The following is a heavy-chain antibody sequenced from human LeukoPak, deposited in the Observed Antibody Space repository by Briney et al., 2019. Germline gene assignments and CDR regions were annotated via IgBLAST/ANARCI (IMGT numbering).Heavy chain of an antibody. CDR1: GFTFSDYG. CDR3: AKDLKLAPFDY. V-gene: IGHV3-30*02. J-gene: IGHJ4*02. Sequence: GGSLRLSCSPSGFTFSDYGMHWVRQAPGKGLEWVAIIQYDGTDEHYSNSVRGRFTISRDNSKDTLYLQMTSLRIEDTAVYYCAKDLKLAPFDYWGQGTLVTVSS. CDR2: IQYDGTDE.